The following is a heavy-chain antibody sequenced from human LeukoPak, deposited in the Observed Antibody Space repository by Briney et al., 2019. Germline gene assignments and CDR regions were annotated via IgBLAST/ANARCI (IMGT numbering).Heavy chain of an antibody. Sequence: GRSLRLSCAASGFTFSSYAMHWVRQASGKGLEWVAVISYDGSNKYYADSVKGRFTISRDNAKNALYLQMHSLRVEDTAVYYCARESIVVVPTTMDDASDIWGQGTMVTVSS. CDR2: ISYDGSNK. J-gene: IGHJ3*02. CDR3: ARESIVVVPTTMDDASDI. D-gene: IGHD2-2*01. CDR1: GFTFSSYA. V-gene: IGHV3-30-3*01.